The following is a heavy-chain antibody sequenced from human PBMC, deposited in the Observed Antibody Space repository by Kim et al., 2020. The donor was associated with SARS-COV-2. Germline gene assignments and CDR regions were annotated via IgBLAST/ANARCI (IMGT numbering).Heavy chain of an antibody. Sequence: IYYADAVKGRFTISRDNAKNSLYLQMNSLRAEDTAVYYCARWEAAARGDPWGQGTLVTVSS. J-gene: IGHJ5*02. V-gene: IGHV3-11*01. D-gene: IGHD6-13*01. CDR3: ARWEAAARGDP. CDR2: I.